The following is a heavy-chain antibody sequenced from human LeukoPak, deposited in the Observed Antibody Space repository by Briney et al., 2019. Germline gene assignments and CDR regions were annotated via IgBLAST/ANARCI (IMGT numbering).Heavy chain of an antibody. J-gene: IGHJ6*03. D-gene: IGHD3-10*01. Sequence: SETLSLTCTVSGGSISSSSYYWGWIRQPPGKGLEWIGSIYYSGSTYYIPSLKSRVTISVDTSKNQFSLKLSSVTAADTAVYYCARIRPYDSGSYLGYYYYYYMDVWGKGTTVTVSS. CDR2: IYYSGST. CDR3: ARIRPYDSGSYLGYYYYYYMDV. CDR1: GGSISSSSYY. V-gene: IGHV4-39*07.